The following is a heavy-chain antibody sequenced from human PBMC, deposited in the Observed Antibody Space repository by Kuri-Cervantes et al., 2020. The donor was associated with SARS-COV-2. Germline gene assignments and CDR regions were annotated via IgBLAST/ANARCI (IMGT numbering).Heavy chain of an antibody. J-gene: IGHJ4*02. D-gene: IGHD6-13*01. CDR3: AGLYSSSWSYDY. CDR1: GFTFSSYA. Sequence: GESLKISCAASGFTFSSYAMHWVRQAPGKGLEWVAFIRYDGSNKYYADSVKGRFTISRDNSKNTLYLQMNSLRAEDTAVYYCAGLYSSSWSYDYWGQGTLVTVSS. CDR2: IRYDGSNK. V-gene: IGHV3-30*02.